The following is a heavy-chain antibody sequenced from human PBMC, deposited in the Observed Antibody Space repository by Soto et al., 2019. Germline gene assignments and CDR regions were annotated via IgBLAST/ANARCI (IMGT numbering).Heavy chain of an antibody. CDR2: INAGNGNT. D-gene: IGHD2-15*01. V-gene: IGHV1-3*01. Sequence: ASVKVSCKASGYTFTSYAMHWVRQAPGQRLEWMGWINAGNGNTKYSQKFQGRVTITRDTSASTAYMELSSLRSEDTAVYYCARTGYCSGGSCHYGMDVWGQGTTVTVS. J-gene: IGHJ6*02. CDR3: ARTGYCSGGSCHYGMDV. CDR1: GYTFTSYA.